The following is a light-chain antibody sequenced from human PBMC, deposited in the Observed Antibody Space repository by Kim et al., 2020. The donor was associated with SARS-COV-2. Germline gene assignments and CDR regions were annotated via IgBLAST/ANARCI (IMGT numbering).Light chain of an antibody. CDR3: QQRGYWPLT. CDR1: QSVSKY. V-gene: IGKV3-11*01. CDR2: DAS. Sequence: EIVLTQYPATLSLSPGERATLSCRASQSVSKYLIWYQQKPGQAPRLLIYDASNRATGIPARFSGSGSGTDFTLTISSLEPEDFAVYYCQQRGYWPLTFGGGTKVDIK. J-gene: IGKJ4*01.